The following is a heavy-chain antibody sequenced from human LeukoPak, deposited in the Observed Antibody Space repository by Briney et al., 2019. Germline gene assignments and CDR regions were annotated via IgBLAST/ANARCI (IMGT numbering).Heavy chain of an antibody. CDR1: GGSISSSSYY. D-gene: IGHD2-2*01. J-gene: IGHJ6*02. Sequence: PSETLSLTCTVSGGSISSSSYYWGWIRQPPGKGLEWIGSIYYSGSTYYNPSLKSRVTISVDTSKNQFSLKLSSVTAADTAVYYCARELVVPGMDVWGQGTTVTVSS. CDR3: ARELVVPGMDV. CDR2: IYYSGST. V-gene: IGHV4-39*07.